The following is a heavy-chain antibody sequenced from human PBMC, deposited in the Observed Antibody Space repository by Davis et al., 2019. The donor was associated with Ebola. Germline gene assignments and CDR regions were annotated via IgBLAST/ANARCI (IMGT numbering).Heavy chain of an antibody. CDR1: GFTFNTKG. Sequence: GESLKISCAASGFTFNTKGMHWVRQAPGKGLEWVANINEDGSQKYYVDSVKGRFSISRDNAKNSLYLQMNNLRVEDTAIYYCTTYRVSGYWGQGTLVTVSS. V-gene: IGHV3-7*03. CDR3: TTYRVSGY. J-gene: IGHJ4*02. CDR2: INEDGSQK. D-gene: IGHD2-21*01.